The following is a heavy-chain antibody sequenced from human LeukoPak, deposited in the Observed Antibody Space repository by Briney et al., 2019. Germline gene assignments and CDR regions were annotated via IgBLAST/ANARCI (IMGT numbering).Heavy chain of an antibody. V-gene: IGHV1-2*02. Sequence: ASVKVSCKASGYTFTGYYMHWVRQAPGQGLEWMGWINPNSGGTNYAQKFQGRVTMTTDTSTSTAYMELRSLRSDDTAVYYCARESSSWPFDYWGQGTLVTVSS. J-gene: IGHJ4*02. D-gene: IGHD6-13*01. CDR3: ARESSSWPFDY. CDR1: GYTFTGYY. CDR2: INPNSGGT.